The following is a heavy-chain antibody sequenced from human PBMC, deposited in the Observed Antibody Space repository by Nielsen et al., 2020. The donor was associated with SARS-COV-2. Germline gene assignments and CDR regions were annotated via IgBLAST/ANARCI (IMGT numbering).Heavy chain of an antibody. J-gene: IGHJ6*02. CDR3: AREIAAAGPYYYGMDV. Sequence: GESLKISCAASRFTVSSNYMSWVRQAPGKGLEWVSVIYSGGSTYYADSVKGRFTISRDNSKNTLYLQMNSLRAEDTAVYYCAREIAAAGPYYYGMDVWGQGTTVTVSS. D-gene: IGHD6-13*01. V-gene: IGHV3-66*01. CDR1: RFTVSSNY. CDR2: IYSGGST.